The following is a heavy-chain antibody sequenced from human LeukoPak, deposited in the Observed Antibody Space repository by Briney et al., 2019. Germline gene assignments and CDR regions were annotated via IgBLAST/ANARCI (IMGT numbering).Heavy chain of an antibody. J-gene: IGHJ6*03. Sequence: ASVKVSCKASGYTFTSYGISWARQAPGQGLEWMGWISAYNGKTNYAQKLQGRVTMTPDTSTSTDYMELRSLRSDDTAVYYCARVIKPGYYMDVWGKGTTVTVSS. CDR1: GYTFTSYG. V-gene: IGHV1-18*01. CDR2: ISAYNGKT. D-gene: IGHD2-21*01. CDR3: ARVIKPGYYMDV.